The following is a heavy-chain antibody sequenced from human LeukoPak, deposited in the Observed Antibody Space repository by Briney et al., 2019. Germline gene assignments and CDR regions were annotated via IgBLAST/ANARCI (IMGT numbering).Heavy chain of an antibody. J-gene: IGHJ4*02. Sequence: ASVKVSCKASGYTFTGYYMHWVRQAPGQGLEWMGRINPNSGGTNYAQKFQGRVTMTRNTSISTAYMELSRLRSDDTAVYYCARIQYQLLLAMDYWGQGTLVTVSS. CDR2: INPNSGGT. V-gene: IGHV1-2*06. D-gene: IGHD2-2*01. CDR1: GYTFTGYY. CDR3: ARIQYQLLLAMDY.